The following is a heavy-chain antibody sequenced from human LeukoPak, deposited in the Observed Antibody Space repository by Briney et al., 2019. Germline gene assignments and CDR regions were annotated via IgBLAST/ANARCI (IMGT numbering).Heavy chain of an antibody. CDR1: GFTLNNYA. CDR2: ISSSGDAT. V-gene: IGHV3-23*01. J-gene: IGHJ4*02. CDR3: ARGTTDLDY. Sequence: GGSLRLSCAASGFTLNNYAMNWVRQAPGKGLEWVSLISSSGDATYYADSVQGRFTVSRDNSRNTLYLHIDSLRVEDTATYYCARGTTDLDYWGQGTRVIVSS. D-gene: IGHD1-14*01.